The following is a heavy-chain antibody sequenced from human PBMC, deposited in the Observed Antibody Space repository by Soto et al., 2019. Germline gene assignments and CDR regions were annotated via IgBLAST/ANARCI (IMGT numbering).Heavy chain of an antibody. V-gene: IGHV4-31*03. Sequence: PSETLSLTCTVSGGSISSGGYYWSWIRQHPGKGLEWIGYIYYSGSTYYNPSLKSRVTISVDTSKNQFSLKLGSVTAADTAVYYCARALLPPYSSSSSWFDPWGQGTLVTVSS. J-gene: IGHJ5*02. CDR2: IYYSGST. D-gene: IGHD6-13*01. CDR1: GGSISSGGYY. CDR3: ARALLPPYSSSSSWFDP.